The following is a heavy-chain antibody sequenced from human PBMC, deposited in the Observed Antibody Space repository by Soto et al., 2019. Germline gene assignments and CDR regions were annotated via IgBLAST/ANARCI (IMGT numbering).Heavy chain of an antibody. CDR3: TRDVGLAY. CDR2: IRSKAYGGTT. J-gene: IGHJ4*02. V-gene: IGHV3-49*04. CDR1: GFTFGDYA. D-gene: IGHD3-10*01. Sequence: GGSLRLSXTASGFTFGDYAMSWVRQAPGKGLEWVGFIRSKAYGGTTEYAASVKGRFTISRDDSKSIAYLQMNSLKTEDTAVYYCTRDVGLAYWGQGTLVTVSS.